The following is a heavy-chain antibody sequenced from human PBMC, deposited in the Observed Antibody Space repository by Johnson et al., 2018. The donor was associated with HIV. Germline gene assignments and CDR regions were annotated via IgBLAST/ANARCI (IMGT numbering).Heavy chain of an antibody. D-gene: IGHD3-22*01. V-gene: IGHV3-23*04. Sequence: VQLVESGGGVVQPGRSLRLSCAASGFTFSSSAMHRVHQAPGKGLEWVSAMSGSGGGTYYADSVKGRFTISRDNSKNTLYLQMNNLKTEDTALYYCTRVVVITQEKWGQGTMVTVSS. CDR3: TRVVVITQEK. J-gene: IGHJ3*01. CDR2: MSGSGGGT. CDR1: GFTFSSSA.